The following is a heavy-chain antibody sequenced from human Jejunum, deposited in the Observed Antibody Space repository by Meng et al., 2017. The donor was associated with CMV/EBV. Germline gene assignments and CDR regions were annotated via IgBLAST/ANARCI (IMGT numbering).Heavy chain of an antibody. J-gene: IGHJ3*02. CDR3: AKDRYSGYAPYDTFDI. V-gene: IGHV3-23*01. Sequence: FPFRNYAMNWVRQASGKGLEWVSGLSASGGSTYYADSVKGRFTISRDNSNSTLYLQINSLRAEDTAVYYCAKDRYSGYAPYDTFDIWGQGTKVTVSS. D-gene: IGHD5-12*01. CDR2: LSASGGST. CDR1: FPFRNYA.